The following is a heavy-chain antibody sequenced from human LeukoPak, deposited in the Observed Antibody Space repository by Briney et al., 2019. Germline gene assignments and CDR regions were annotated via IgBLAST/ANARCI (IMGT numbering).Heavy chain of an antibody. Sequence: GGSLRLSCAASGFTFSSYGMTWVRQAPGKGLEWVSAISDSGGTTYYADSVKGRFTISRDNSKNTLYLQMNSLRAEDTAAYYCAKILDHYDFPNNWFDPWGQGTLVTVSS. J-gene: IGHJ5*02. CDR3: AKILDHYDFPNNWFDP. D-gene: IGHD3-3*01. CDR1: GFTFSSYG. CDR2: ISDSGGTT. V-gene: IGHV3-23*01.